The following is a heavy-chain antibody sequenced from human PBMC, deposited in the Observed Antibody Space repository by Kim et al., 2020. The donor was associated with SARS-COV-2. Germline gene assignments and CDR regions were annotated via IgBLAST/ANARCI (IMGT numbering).Heavy chain of an antibody. D-gene: IGHD3-3*01. V-gene: IGHV1-2*06. J-gene: IGHJ5*02. Sequence: ASVKVSCKASGYTFTGYYMHWVRQAPGQGLEWMGRINPNSGGTNYAQKFQGRVTMTRDTSISTAYMELSRLRSDDAAVYYCAREGLFWSGPGGFDPWGQGTLVTVSS. CDR3: AREGLFWSGPGGFDP. CDR2: INPNSGGT. CDR1: GYTFTGYY.